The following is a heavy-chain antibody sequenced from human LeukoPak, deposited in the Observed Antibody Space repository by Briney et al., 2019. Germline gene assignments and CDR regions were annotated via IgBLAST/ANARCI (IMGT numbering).Heavy chain of an antibody. V-gene: IGHV4-61*02. J-gene: IGHJ5*02. D-gene: IGHD6-13*01. Sequence: SETLSLTCTVSGYSISSGYYWSWIRQLAGKGLEWIGRIYTSGSTNYNPSLKSRVTISVDKSKNQFSLKLNSVTAADTAVYYCARVVATAGNNWFDPWGRGTLVTVSS. CDR1: GYSISSGYY. CDR3: ARVVATAGNNWFDP. CDR2: IYTSGST.